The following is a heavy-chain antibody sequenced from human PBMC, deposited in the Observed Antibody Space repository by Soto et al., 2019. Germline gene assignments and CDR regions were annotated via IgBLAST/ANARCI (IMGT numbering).Heavy chain of an antibody. CDR3: ARQSSRYFDFDF. CDR2: IYYSGST. V-gene: IGHV4-39*01. J-gene: IGHJ4*02. D-gene: IGHD3-9*01. Sequence: PSETLSLTCTVSGGSMSSSRYYWGWIRQPPGKGLEWIGRIYYSGSTYYNPSLKSRVTISVDTSKNQFSLKLSSVTAADTAVYYCARQSSRYFDFDFWGQGTLVTVS. CDR1: GGSMSSSRYY.